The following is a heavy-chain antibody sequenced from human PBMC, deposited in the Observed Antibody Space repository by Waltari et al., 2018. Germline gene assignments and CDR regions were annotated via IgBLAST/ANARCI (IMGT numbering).Heavy chain of an antibody. J-gene: IGHJ4*02. CDR2: IYYGGPT. V-gene: IGHV4-39*01. Sequence: QMELQESGPRLVKPSETLSLTCNVSGDSISGSRNYWAWLRQPPGKNLQWIGSIYYGGPTSSNPSLKGRFAISVDTSRNQFSLNVNSVTAADTGIYYCARQLRFVDWIPRYFDSWGRGTLATVSS. D-gene: IGHD3-3*01. CDR3: ARQLRFVDWIPRYFDS. CDR1: GDSISGSRNY.